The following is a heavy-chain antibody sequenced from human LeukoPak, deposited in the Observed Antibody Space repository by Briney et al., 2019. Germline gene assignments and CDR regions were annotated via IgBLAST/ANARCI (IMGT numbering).Heavy chain of an antibody. V-gene: IGHV4-39*07. CDR2: INHSGST. D-gene: IGHD3-3*01. J-gene: IGHJ5*02. CDR3: ARGCITIFGVVISNWFDP. CDR1: GGSVSSGSYY. Sequence: ASETLSLTCTVSGGSVSSGSYYWSWIRQPPGKGLEWIGEINHSGSTNYNPSLKSRVTISVDTSKNQFSLKLSSVTAADTAVYYCARGCITIFGVVISNWFDPWGQGTLVTVSS.